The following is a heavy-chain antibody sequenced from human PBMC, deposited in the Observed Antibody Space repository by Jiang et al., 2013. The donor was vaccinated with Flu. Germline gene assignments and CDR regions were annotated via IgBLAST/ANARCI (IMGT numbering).Heavy chain of an antibody. V-gene: IGHV3-30*04. J-gene: IGHJ4*02. D-gene: IGHD6-19*01. CDR1: STHA. Sequence: STHAMHWVRQAPGKGLEWVAVISYDESAKYYADSVKGRFTISRDISKNTLYLQMNSLRSEDTALYYCARDAGYSTGWYPGNWGQGTLVTVSS. CDR2: ISYDESAK. CDR3: ARDAGYSTGWYPGN.